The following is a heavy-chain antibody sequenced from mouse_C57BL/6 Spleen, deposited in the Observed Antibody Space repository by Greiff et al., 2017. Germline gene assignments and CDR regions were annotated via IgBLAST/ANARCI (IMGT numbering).Heavy chain of an antibody. Sequence: EVMLVESGPELVKPGASVKISCKASGYSFTGYYMNWVKQSPEKSLEWIGEINPSTGGTTYNQKFKAKATLTVDKSSSTAYMQRKSLTSEDSAVYYCARAGLLYNYYAMDYWGQGTSVTVSS. J-gene: IGHJ4*01. V-gene: IGHV1-42*01. CDR1: GYSFTGYY. CDR2: INPSTGGT. D-gene: IGHD2-12*01. CDR3: ARAGLLYNYYAMDY.